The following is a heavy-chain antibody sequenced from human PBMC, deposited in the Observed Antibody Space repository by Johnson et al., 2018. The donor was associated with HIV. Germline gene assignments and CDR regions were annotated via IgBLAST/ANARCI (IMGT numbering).Heavy chain of an antibody. J-gene: IGHJ3*02. V-gene: IGHV3-11*04. CDR3: ARSRDCSGGSCPDAFDI. CDR1: GFTFSDYY. CDR2: ISTSDGTI. Sequence: QVQLVESGGGVVQPGGSLRLSCAASGFTFSDYYMTWIRQAPGKGLEWVSYISTSDGTIYSADTVKGRFSISRDNAKNSLYLQMNSLRAEDTAVYYCARSRDCSGGSCPDAFDIWGQWTMVIVSS. D-gene: IGHD2-15*01.